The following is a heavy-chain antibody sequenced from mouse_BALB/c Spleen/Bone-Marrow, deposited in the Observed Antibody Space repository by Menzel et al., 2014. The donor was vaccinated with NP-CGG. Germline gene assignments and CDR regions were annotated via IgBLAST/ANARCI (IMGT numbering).Heavy chain of an antibody. CDR2: IRNKANGYTT. Sequence: EVKLVESGGDLVQPGGSLRLSCATSGFTFTDYYMNWVRQPPGKALEWLGFIRNKANGYTTEYSASVKSRFTISRDNSQNILYLQMNTLRVDDSATYYCARDKGRVFFDYWGQGTTLTVSS. CDR1: GFTFTDYY. CDR3: ARDKGRVFFDY. V-gene: IGHV7-3*02. J-gene: IGHJ2*01.